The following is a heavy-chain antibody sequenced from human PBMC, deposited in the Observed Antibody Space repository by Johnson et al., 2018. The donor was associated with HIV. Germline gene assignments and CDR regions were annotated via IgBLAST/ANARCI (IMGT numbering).Heavy chain of an antibody. Sequence: QVQVLESGGGLVQPGGSLRLSCAASGITVSSTYMTWVRQAPGKGLEWVAAILYDESNKHYADSVKGRFTISRDNSKNTLYLQMKSLRAEDTALYYCARGDHDFWSGPLIWGQGTMVIVSS. CDR3: ARGDHDFWSGPLI. J-gene: IGHJ3*02. V-gene: IGHV3-30-3*01. D-gene: IGHD3-3*01. CDR2: ILYDESNK. CDR1: GITVSSTY.